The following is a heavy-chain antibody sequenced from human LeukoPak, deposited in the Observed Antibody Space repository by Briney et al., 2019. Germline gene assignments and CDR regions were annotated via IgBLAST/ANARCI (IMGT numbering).Heavy chain of an antibody. CDR2: IYSGGAT. J-gene: IGHJ6*02. D-gene: IGHD4-17*01. CDR1: GFTVSSNY. CDR3: ARDDYGDSLFGMDV. V-gene: IGHV3-66*01. Sequence: GGSLRLSCAASGFTVSSNYMSWVRQAPGKGLEWVSVIYSGGATYYADSVKGRFTISRDNAKNTLYLQMTSLRAEDTAVYYCARDDYGDSLFGMDVWGQGTTVTVSS.